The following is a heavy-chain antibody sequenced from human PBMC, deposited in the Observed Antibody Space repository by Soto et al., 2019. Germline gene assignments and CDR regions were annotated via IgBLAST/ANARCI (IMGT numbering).Heavy chain of an antibody. Sequence: QVQLQQWGAGLLKPSETLSLTCAVYGGSFSGYYWSWIRQPPGKGLEWIGEINHSGSTNYNPSLKSRVTIAVDTSKNQFSLKLSSVTAADTAVYYCARGGYFDYWGQGTLVTVSS. V-gene: IGHV4-34*01. J-gene: IGHJ4*02. CDR3: ARGGYFDY. CDR1: GGSFSGYY. CDR2: INHSGST.